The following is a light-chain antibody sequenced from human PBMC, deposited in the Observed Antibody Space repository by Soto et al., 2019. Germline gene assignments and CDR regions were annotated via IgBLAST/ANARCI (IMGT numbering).Light chain of an antibody. CDR3: SSYPTSSTLVV. Sequence: QSALTQPASVSGSPGQSITISCTGTSSDVGGYNYVSWYQQHPGKAPKLMIYDVSNRPSGVSNRFSGSKSGNTASLTISGPQAEDEADYYCSSYPTSSTLVVFGGGTKLTVL. J-gene: IGLJ2*01. CDR1: SSDVGGYNY. CDR2: DVS. V-gene: IGLV2-14*01.